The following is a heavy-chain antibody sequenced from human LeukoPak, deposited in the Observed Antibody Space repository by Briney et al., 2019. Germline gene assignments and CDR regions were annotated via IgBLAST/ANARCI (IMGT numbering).Heavy chain of an antibody. J-gene: IGHJ5*02. CDR1: GFTFSNYA. D-gene: IGHD2-2*01. V-gene: IGHV3-23*01. CDR2: ISGSSGNT. Sequence: GGSLRLSCAASGFTFSNYAMNWVRQAPGKGLEWVSAISGSSGNTYYADSVKGRFTISRDNSKSTLYLQMNSLRADDTAVYYYAKAPKYRLRSVCFGPWGQGTLVTVSP. CDR3: AKAPKYRLRSVCFGP.